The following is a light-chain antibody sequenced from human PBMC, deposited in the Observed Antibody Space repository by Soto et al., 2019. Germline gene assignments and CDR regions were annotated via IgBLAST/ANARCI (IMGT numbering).Light chain of an antibody. J-gene: IGLJ2*01. V-gene: IGLV2-14*02. CDR2: EVS. CDR3: SSYTISSTVI. Sequence: QSALTQPASVSGSPGQSITISCTGTNSDVGSYNLVSWYQQHPGKVPKLMIYEVSDRPSGVSNRFSGSKSGNTASLTISGLQAEDEADYYCSSYTISSTVIFGGGTKLTVL. CDR1: NSDVGSYNL.